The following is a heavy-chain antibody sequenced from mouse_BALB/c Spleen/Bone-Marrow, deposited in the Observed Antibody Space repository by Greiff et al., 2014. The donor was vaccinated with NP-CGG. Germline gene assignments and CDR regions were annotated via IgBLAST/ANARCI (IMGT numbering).Heavy chain of an antibody. V-gene: IGHV14-3*02. CDR3: ARGYYDYDLDY. CDR2: IDPANGNT. D-gene: IGHD2-4*01. Sequence: EVQLQQSGAELVKPGASVKLSCTASGSNIKDTYMHWVKQRPEQGLEWIGRIDPANGNTKYDPKFQGKATITADTSSNTAYLQLSSLTSEDTAVYYCARGYYDYDLDYWGQGTTLTVSS. CDR1: GSNIKDTY. J-gene: IGHJ2*01.